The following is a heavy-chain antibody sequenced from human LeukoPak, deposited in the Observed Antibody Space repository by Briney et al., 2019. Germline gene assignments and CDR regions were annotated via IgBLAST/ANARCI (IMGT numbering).Heavy chain of an antibody. CDR3: ARGSGFSPNWFDP. CDR1: GGSISSGDYY. J-gene: IGHJ5*02. D-gene: IGHD3-3*01. CDR2: IYYTGST. V-gene: IGHV4-30-4*01. Sequence: SQTLSLTCTVSGGSISSGDYYWTWIRLPPGKGLEWIGYIYYTGSTLYNPSLKSRVTISLDTPKNQFSLKLTSVTAADTAVYYCARGSGFSPNWFDPWGQGTLVTVSS.